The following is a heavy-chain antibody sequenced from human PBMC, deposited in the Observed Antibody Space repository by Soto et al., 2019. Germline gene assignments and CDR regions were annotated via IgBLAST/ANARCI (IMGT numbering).Heavy chain of an antibody. CDR2: MNPNSGNT. V-gene: IGHV1-8*01. D-gene: IGHD6-19*01. CDR1: GYTFTSYD. J-gene: IGHJ6*03. CDR3: ARGRSAVAGRVYYYYMDV. Sequence: ASVKVSCKASGYTFTSYDINWVRQATGQGLEWMGWMNPNSGNTGYAQKFQGRVTMTRNTSISTAYMELSSLRSEDTAVYYCARGRSAVAGRVYYYYMDVWGKGTTVTVSS.